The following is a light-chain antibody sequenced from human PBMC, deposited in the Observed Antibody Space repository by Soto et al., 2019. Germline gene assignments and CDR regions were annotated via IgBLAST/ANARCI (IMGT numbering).Light chain of an antibody. CDR2: GAS. Sequence: EIVLTQTPSTLSLSPGERATLSCRASQSVTSTYLAWYQQKPAQAPTFLMYGASSTATAIPDRFSGSGSGTDFTLTISRLEAEDFAVDYCQQYGRSPTTFGQGTKLDI. CDR3: QQYGRSPTT. J-gene: IGKJ1*01. CDR1: QSVTSTY. V-gene: IGKV3-20*01.